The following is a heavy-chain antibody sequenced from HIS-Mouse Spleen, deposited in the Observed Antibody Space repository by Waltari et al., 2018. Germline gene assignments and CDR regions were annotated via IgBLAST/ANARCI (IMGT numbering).Heavy chain of an antibody. Sequence: QVQLQQWGAGLLKPSESLSLTCAVYGGSFSGYYWSWIRQPPGKGLEWIGEINHSGSTNSNPSLKGRVTRSVDTSKNQFSLKLSSVTAADTAVYYCARAYNWNYGDYFDYWGQGTLVTVSS. CDR3: ARAYNWNYGDYFDY. D-gene: IGHD1-7*01. V-gene: IGHV4-34*01. CDR2: INHSGST. CDR1: GGSFSGYY. J-gene: IGHJ4*02.